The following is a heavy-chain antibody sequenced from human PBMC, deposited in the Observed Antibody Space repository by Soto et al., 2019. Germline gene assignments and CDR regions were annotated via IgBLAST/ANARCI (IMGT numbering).Heavy chain of an antibody. CDR3: ARDHPGDYYDSSGYNWFDP. V-gene: IGHV3-30-3*01. Sequence: VGSLRLSCAASGFTFSSYAMHWVRQAPGKGLEWVAVISYDGSNKYYADSVKGRFTISRDNSKNTLYLQMNSLRAEDTAVYYCARDHPGDYYDSSGYNWFDPWGQGTLVTVSS. CDR2: ISYDGSNK. D-gene: IGHD3-22*01. CDR1: GFTFSSYA. J-gene: IGHJ5*02.